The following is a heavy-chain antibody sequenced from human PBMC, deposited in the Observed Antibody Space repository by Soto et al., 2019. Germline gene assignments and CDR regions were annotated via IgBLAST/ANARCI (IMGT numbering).Heavy chain of an antibody. Sequence: SETLSLTCTVSGDSITSGDYYWSWIRQPPGKGLEWIGYFYYSGNTNYNPSLKSRVIMSVDTSKNQFSLKLTSVTAADTAVYYCASFVGLLWGGVSPAESWGSYYFDNWGQGTLVTVSS. CDR3: ASFVGLLWGGVSPAESWGSYYFDN. CDR1: GDSITSGDYY. CDR2: FYYSGNT. V-gene: IGHV4-30-4*01. D-gene: IGHD2-8*01. J-gene: IGHJ4*02.